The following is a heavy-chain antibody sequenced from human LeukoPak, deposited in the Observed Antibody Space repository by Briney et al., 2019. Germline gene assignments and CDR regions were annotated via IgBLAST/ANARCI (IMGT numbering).Heavy chain of an antibody. CDR1: GFTFSDYY. V-gene: IGHV3-11*04. CDR2: ISGSGTTI. CDR3: ARDFSMAPSPYPDY. J-gene: IGHJ4*02. Sequence: PGGSLRLSCAVSGFTFSDYYMSWIRQAPGKGLEWVSYISGSGTTIYYADSVKGRFTFSRDNAKNSVYLQMNSLRAEDTAVYYCARDFSMAPSPYPDYWGQGTLVTVSS. D-gene: IGHD2/OR15-2a*01.